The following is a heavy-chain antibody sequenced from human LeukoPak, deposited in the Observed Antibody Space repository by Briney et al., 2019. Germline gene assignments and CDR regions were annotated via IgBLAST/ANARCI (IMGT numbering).Heavy chain of an antibody. CDR2: INPNSGST. D-gene: IGHD2-15*01. CDR3: ATRPIDYYYNIDI. Sequence: GASVKVSCKASGYTFTAYYMHWVRQAPGQGLEWMGWINPNSGSTNYAQKFQGRVTVTRDTSRSTAYMELSRLRSDDTAVYYCATRPIDYYYNIDIWGQGTTVTVSS. V-gene: IGHV1-2*02. J-gene: IGHJ6*02. CDR1: GYTFTAYY.